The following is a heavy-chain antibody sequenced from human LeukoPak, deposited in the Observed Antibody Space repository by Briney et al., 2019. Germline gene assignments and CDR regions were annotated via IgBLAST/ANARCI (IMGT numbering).Heavy chain of an antibody. CDR3: AREGDYGDYSKSFYYMDV. CDR1: GGYIGSYY. Sequence: SETLPLTCTVSGGYIGSYYWSWIRQPAGKGLEWIGRIYTSETTDYNPSLKSRVTMSVDMSTSQFSLRLTSVTAADTAVYYCAREGDYGDYSKSFYYMDVWGRETRVPVPS. V-gene: IGHV4-4*07. D-gene: IGHD4-17*01. CDR2: IYTSETT. J-gene: IGHJ6*03.